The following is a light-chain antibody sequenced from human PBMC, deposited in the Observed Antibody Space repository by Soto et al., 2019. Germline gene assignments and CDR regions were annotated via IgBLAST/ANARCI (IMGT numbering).Light chain of an antibody. Sequence: TQSPATLSLSPGERATLSCRASQSVSSYLAWYQQKPGKAPKLLIYDASSLETGVPSRFSGSGSGTDFTFTISSLQPEDFATYYCQQYDNLPLIFGQGTRLEIK. J-gene: IGKJ5*01. CDR2: DAS. CDR1: QSVSSY. V-gene: IGKV1-33*01. CDR3: QQYDNLPLI.